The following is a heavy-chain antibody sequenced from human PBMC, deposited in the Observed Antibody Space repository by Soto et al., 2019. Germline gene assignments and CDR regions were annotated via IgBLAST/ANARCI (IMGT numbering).Heavy chain of an antibody. D-gene: IGHD5-12*01. Sequence: GSVQVSCKASGYTFTSYYMHWVRQAPGQGLEWMGIINPSGGSTSYAQKFQGRVTMTRDTSTSTVYMELSSLRSEDTAVYYCARAGEIVATTYYSDYWGQGHLVTGSS. CDR1: GYTFTSYY. J-gene: IGHJ4*02. CDR3: ARAGEIVATTYYSDY. V-gene: IGHV1-46*01. CDR2: INPSGGST.